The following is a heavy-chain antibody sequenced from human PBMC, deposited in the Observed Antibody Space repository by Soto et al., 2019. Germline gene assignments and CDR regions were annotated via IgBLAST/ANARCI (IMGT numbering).Heavy chain of an antibody. J-gene: IGHJ4*02. D-gene: IGHD2-8*01. Sequence: SVKVSCKASGFTFTSSAFQWVRQARGQRLEWIGWIAVGSGYTNYAQRFQDRVTLTRDMSTATTYMELSRLTSEDTAIYYCAADATAWQQMVPSDYWGXGTLVTVSS. V-gene: IGHV1-58*01. CDR1: GFTFTSSA. CDR3: AADATAWQQMVPSDY. CDR2: IAVGSGYT.